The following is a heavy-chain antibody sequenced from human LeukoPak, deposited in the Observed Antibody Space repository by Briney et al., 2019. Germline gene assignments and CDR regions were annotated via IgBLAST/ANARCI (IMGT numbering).Heavy chain of an antibody. V-gene: IGHV3-30*01. J-gene: IGHJ4*02. Sequence: PGGSLGLSCAASGFTFSHYAMHWVRQAPGKGLEWVAVISYDGSHQYSADSVKGRLTISRDNSRHTLYLQMNSLRPEDTAVYYCARARNGTLKYWGQGTLVTVSS. CDR2: ISYDGSHQ. CDR1: GFTFSHYA. D-gene: IGHD1-26*01. CDR3: ARARNGTLKY.